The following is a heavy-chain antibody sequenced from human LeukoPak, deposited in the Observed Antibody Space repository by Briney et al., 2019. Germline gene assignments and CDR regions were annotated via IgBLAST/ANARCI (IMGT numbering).Heavy chain of an antibody. CDR2: INPNSGGT. J-gene: IGHJ4*02. CDR3: ARAAYYYDGSGYYLGD. CDR1: GYTFTDYY. Sequence: RASVKVSYKASGYTFTDYYMHWVRQAPGQGLEWMGRINPNSGGTNYAQKFQARVTMTRDTSISTAYMELSRLRSDDTALYYCARAAYYYDGSGYYLGDWGQGTLVTVSS. V-gene: IGHV1-2*06. D-gene: IGHD3-22*01.